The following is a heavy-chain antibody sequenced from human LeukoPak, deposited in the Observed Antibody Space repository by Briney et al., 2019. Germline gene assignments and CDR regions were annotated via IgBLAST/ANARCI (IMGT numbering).Heavy chain of an antibody. CDR2: ISGSGGNT. CDR1: GFSFSSYA. D-gene: IGHD3-22*01. J-gene: IGHJ4*02. Sequence: GGSLRLSCAASGFSFSSYAMSWVRQAPGKGLEWVSGISGSGGNTYYADSVEGRFTISRDNSKNTLYLQVNSLRAEDTAVYYCAKTYYYDSSGSHDYWGQGTLVTVSS. V-gene: IGHV3-23*01. CDR3: AKTYYYDSSGSHDY.